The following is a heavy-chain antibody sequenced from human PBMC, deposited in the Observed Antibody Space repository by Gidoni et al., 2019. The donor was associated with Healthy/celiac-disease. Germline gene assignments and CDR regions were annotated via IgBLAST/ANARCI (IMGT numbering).Heavy chain of an antibody. CDR1: GFTFSSYS. J-gene: IGHJ6*02. Sequence: EVQLVESGGGLVKPGGARRLSCAASGFTFSSYSMNWVRQAPGKGLEWVSSISSSSSYIYYADSVKGRFTISRDNAKNSLYLQMNSLRAEDTAVYYCARVGSSWYYYGMDVWGQGTTVTVSS. V-gene: IGHV3-21*01. CDR2: ISSSSSYI. D-gene: IGHD6-13*01. CDR3: ARVGSSWYYYGMDV.